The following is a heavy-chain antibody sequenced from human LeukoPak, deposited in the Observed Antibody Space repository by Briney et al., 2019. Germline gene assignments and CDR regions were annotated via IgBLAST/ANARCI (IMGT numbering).Heavy chain of an antibody. V-gene: IGHV1-2*02. Sequence: GASVKVSCKASGYTFTGYYMHRVRQAPGQGLEWMGWINPNSGGTNYAQKFQGRVTMTRDTSISTAYMELSRLRSDDTAVYYCARVRGWLRHDAFDIWGQGTMVTVSS. D-gene: IGHD5-12*01. J-gene: IGHJ3*02. CDR3: ARVRGWLRHDAFDI. CDR2: INPNSGGT. CDR1: GYTFTGYY.